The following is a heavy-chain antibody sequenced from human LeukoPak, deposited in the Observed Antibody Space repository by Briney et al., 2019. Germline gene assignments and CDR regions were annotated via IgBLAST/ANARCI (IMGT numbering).Heavy chain of an antibody. CDR3: ASQSLHPNYYYYMDV. D-gene: IGHD3-16*02. V-gene: IGHV4-61*02. CDR2: IYTSGST. CDR1: GGSISSGSYY. J-gene: IGHJ6*03. Sequence: SQTLSLTCTVSGGSISSGSYYWSWIRQPAGKGLEWIGRIYTSGSTNYNPSLKSRVTISVDTSKNQFSLKLSSVTAADTAVYYCASQSLHPNYYYYMDVWGKGTTVTVSS.